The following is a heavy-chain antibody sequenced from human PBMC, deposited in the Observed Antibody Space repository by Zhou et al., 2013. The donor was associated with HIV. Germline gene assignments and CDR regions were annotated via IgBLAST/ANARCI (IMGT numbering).Heavy chain of an antibody. CDR3: ARERRTTVTTGWFDP. V-gene: IGHV1-69*14. Sequence: QVQLVQSGAEVKKPGSSVRVSCKASGGTFSSYVISWVRQAPGQGLEWMGRIIPIFGSANYAQKFQGRVTITADKSTSTAYMELTSLGFEDTAVYYCARERRTTVTTGWFDPWGQGTLVTVSS. CDR1: GGTFSSYV. D-gene: IGHD4-17*01. J-gene: IGHJ5*02. CDR2: IIPIFGSA.